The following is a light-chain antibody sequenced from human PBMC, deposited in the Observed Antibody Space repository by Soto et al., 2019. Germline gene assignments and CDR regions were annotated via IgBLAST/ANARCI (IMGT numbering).Light chain of an antibody. Sequence: QSALTQPASVSGSPGQSITISCTGTSSDVGGYNYVSWYRQHPGKAPKLIIYEVTNRPSGVSNRFSGSKSGNTASLTISGLQPEDEADYYCTSYAGSSNVFGTGTKLTVL. CDR3: TSYAGSSNV. CDR2: EVT. CDR1: SSDVGGYNY. J-gene: IGLJ1*01. V-gene: IGLV2-14*01.